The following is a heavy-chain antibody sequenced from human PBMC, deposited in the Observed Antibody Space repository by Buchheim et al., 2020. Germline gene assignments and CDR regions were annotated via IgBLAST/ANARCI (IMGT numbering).Heavy chain of an antibody. CDR2: INHSGST. V-gene: IGHV4-34*01. D-gene: IGHD3-3*01. J-gene: IGHJ6*03. CDR1: GGSFSGYY. CDR3: ARGLGLRFLEWLRYYYYMDV. Sequence: VQLQQWGAGLLKPSETLSLTCAVYGGSFSGYYWSWIRQPPGKGLEWIGEINHSGSTNYNPSLKSRVTISVDTSKKQFSLKLSSVTATDTAVYYCARGLGLRFLEWLRYYYYMDVWGKGTT.